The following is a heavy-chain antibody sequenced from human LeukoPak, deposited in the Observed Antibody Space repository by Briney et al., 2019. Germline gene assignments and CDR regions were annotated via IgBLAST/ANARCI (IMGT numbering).Heavy chain of an antibody. Sequence: PGGSLRLSCAASGFTFSTFAMIWVRPPPGKGLEWVSSISSSSSYIYYADSVKGRFTISRHNAKNSLYLQMNSLSAEDTAVYYCAREVRAYGGYSQSDYWGQGTLVTVSS. CDR3: AREVRAYGGYSQSDY. CDR1: GFTFSTFA. V-gene: IGHV3-21*01. CDR2: ISSSSSYI. J-gene: IGHJ4*02. D-gene: IGHD5-12*01.